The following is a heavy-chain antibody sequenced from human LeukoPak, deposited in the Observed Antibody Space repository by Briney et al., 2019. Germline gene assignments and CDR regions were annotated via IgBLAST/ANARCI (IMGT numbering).Heavy chain of an antibody. Sequence: GGSLRLSCAASGFTFSSYGMHWVRQAPGKGLEWISYISSGSVTIAYADSVKGRFTISRDNAKNSLYLQMNSLRAEDTAVYYCAREIRKNYFDYWGQGTLVTVSS. V-gene: IGHV3-48*01. CDR1: GFTFSSYG. CDR3: AREIRKNYFDY. J-gene: IGHJ4*02. CDR2: ISSGSVTI.